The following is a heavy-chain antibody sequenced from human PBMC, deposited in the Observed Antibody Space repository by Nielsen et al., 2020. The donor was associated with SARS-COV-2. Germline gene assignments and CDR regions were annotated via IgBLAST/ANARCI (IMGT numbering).Heavy chain of an antibody. D-gene: IGHD6-13*01. Sequence: GGSLRLSCAASGFTFDDYGMSWVRQAPGKGLEWVSGINWNSGSIGYADSVKGRFTISRDNAKNSLYLQMNSLRAEDTALYYCAKDISWIAAAGNYFDYWGQGTLVTVSS. CDR3: AKDISWIAAAGNYFDY. J-gene: IGHJ4*02. V-gene: IGHV3-20*04. CDR1: GFTFDDYG. CDR2: INWNSGSI.